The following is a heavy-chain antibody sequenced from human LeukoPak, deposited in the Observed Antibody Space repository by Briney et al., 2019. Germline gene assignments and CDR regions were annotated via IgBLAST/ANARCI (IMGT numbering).Heavy chain of an antibody. Sequence: SQTLSLTCTVSGGSISSGGYYWSWIRQPPGKGLEWIGYIYHSGSTYYNPSLKSRVTISVDRSKNQFSLKLSSVTAADTAVYYCARGSVVPAAWGENDAFDIWGQGTMVTVSS. CDR1: GGSISSGGYY. CDR3: ARGSVVPAAWGENDAFDI. D-gene: IGHD2-2*01. CDR2: IYHSGST. J-gene: IGHJ3*02. V-gene: IGHV4-30-2*01.